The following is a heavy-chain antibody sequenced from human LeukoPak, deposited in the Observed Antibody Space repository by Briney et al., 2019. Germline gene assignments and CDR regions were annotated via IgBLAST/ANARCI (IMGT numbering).Heavy chain of an antibody. D-gene: IGHD1-26*01. V-gene: IGHV1-69*02. CDR2: IIPSLGIA. CDR1: GGTFSSYT. Sequence: SVKVSFKASGGTFSSYTISGVRQAPGQGGEGMGRIIPSLGIANYAQKFQGRVTITADKSTSTAYMELSSMRSEDTAVYYCARGNGSYPNDYWGQGTLVTVSS. J-gene: IGHJ4*02. CDR3: ARGNGSYPNDY.